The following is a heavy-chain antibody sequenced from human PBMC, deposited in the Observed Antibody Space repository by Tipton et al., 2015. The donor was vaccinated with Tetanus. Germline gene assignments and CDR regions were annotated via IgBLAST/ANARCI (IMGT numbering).Heavy chain of an antibody. Sequence: TLSLTCSVSGGSISSGGYYWSWIRQHPGKGLEWIGYVFYSGSTNYNPSLKSRVTISVDTSQKSFSLNLTSVSAADTAVYYCARAPYYTIQRIRFDPWGQGILVSVSS. CDR2: VFYSGST. CDR1: GGSISSGGYY. D-gene: IGHD1-26*01. J-gene: IGHJ5*02. V-gene: IGHV4-31*03. CDR3: ARAPYYTIQRIRFDP.